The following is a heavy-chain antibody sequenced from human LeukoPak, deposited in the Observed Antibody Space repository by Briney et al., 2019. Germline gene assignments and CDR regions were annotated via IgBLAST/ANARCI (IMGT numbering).Heavy chain of an antibody. Sequence: PGRSLRLSCAASGFTFSNYDMPWVRQAPGKGLEWVAIISYDGTNEHYADSVQGRFSISRDNNNNALYLQMDRLRGEDTAMYYCAKDPGSDFDYWGQGTLVTVSS. V-gene: IGHV3-30*18. CDR2: ISYDGTNE. CDR3: AKDPGSDFDY. J-gene: IGHJ4*02. D-gene: IGHD6-25*01. CDR1: GFTFSNYD.